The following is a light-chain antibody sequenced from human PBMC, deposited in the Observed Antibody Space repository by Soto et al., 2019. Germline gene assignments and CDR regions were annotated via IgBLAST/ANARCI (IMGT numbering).Light chain of an antibody. CDR2: EVT. Sequence: QSALTQPPSASGSPGQSVTISCIGTSSDVGGYDSVSWYQQHPGKAPKLMIYEVTKRPSGVPDRFSGSKSGNTASLTVSGLQAEDEADYYCSSYAGSNTYVFGTGTKLTVL. V-gene: IGLV2-8*01. CDR1: SSDVGGYDS. CDR3: SSYAGSNTYV. J-gene: IGLJ1*01.